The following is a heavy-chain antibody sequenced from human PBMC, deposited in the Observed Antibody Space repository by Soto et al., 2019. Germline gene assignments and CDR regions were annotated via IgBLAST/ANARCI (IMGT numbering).Heavy chain of an antibody. V-gene: IGHV4-31*03. Sequence: QVQLQESGPGLVKPSQTLSLTCTVSGGSIDSDGSYWSWIRQSPGEGLEWLGYIYYSGTTYYNPSLKSRVSITLDTSKNQFSRKLSSVTAADTAFYYCASGHCFSSGCSYLDLWGRGTLVTVSS. D-gene: IGHD2-2*01. J-gene: IGHJ2*01. CDR2: IYYSGTT. CDR1: GGSIDSDGSY. CDR3: ASGHCFSSGCSYLDL.